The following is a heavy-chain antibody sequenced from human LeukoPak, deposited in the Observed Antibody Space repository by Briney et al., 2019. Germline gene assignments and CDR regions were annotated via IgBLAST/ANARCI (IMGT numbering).Heavy chain of an antibody. D-gene: IGHD2-2*01. J-gene: IGHJ4*02. CDR3: ARVFSQGYCSSTSCYRDY. CDR1: GFTFSSYS. Sequence: PGGSLRLSCAASGFTFSSYSMNWVRQAPGKGLEWVSSISSSSSYIYYADSVKGRFTISRDNAKNSLYLQMNSLRAEDTAVYYCARVFSQGYCSSTSCYRDYWGQGTLVTVSS. CDR2: ISSSSSYI. V-gene: IGHV3-21*01.